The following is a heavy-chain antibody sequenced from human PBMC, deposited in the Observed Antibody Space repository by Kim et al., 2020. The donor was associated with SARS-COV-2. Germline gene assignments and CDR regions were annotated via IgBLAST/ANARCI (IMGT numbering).Heavy chain of an antibody. D-gene: IGHD3-22*01. Sequence: ADSVKGRFIISGDNSKNALHLQMNCLRVGDTAVYYCAKCFGSSGSEFHHWGQGTLVTVSS. J-gene: IGHJ1*01. V-gene: IGHV3-23*01. CDR3: AKCFGSSGSEFHH.